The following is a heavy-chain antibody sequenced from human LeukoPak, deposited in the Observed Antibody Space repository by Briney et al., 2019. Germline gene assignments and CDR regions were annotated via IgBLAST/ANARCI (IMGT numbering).Heavy chain of an antibody. CDR3: ARYAVRGVIPVGSWFDP. Sequence: SETLSLTCTVSGGSISSYYCSWIRQPAGKGLEWIGRIYTSGSTNYNPSLKSRVTMSVDTSKNQFSLKLSSVTAADTAVYYCARYAVRGVIPVGSWFDPWGQGTLVTVSS. CDR2: IYTSGST. D-gene: IGHD3-10*01. V-gene: IGHV4-4*07. CDR1: GGSISSYY. J-gene: IGHJ5*02.